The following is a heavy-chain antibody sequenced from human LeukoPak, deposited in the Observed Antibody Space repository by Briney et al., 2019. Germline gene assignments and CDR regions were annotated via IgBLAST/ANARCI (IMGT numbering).Heavy chain of an antibody. CDR1: AGSFSDYY. CDR3: AGAGDYYDSSGYYSSYYFDY. CDR2: INHSGST. J-gene: IGHJ4*02. V-gene: IGHV4-34*01. D-gene: IGHD3-22*01. Sequence: SETLSLTCAVYAGSFSDYYWTWIRQPPGKGLEWIGEINHSGSTNYNPSLKSRVTISVDTSKNQFSLKLSSVTAADTAVYYCAGAGDYYDSSGYYSSYYFDYWGQGTLVTVSS.